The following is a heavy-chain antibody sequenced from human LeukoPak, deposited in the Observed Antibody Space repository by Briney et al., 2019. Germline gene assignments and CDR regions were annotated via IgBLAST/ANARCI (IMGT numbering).Heavy chain of an antibody. V-gene: IGHV3-53*01. D-gene: IGHD5-12*01. J-gene: IGHJ4*02. CDR1: GFTVSSNY. CDR2: IYSGGST. CDR3: ARDRRGYSGYDYYFDY. Sequence: PGGSLRLSCAASGFTVSSNYMSWVRQAPGKGLEWVSVIYSGGSTYYADSVKGRFTISRDNSKNTLYLQMSSLRAEDTAVYYCARDRRGYSGYDYYFDYWGQGTLVTVSS.